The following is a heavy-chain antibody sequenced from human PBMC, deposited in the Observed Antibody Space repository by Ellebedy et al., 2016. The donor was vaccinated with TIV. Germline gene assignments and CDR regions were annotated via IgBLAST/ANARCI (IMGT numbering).Heavy chain of an antibody. Sequence: GESLKISXAASGFTFSSYAMSWVRQAPGKGLEWVSAISGSGGSTYYADSVKGRFTISRDNSKNTLYLQMNSLRAEDTAVYYCAKGAYSSSWYSYYYYMDVWGKGTTVTVSS. D-gene: IGHD6-13*01. V-gene: IGHV3-23*01. CDR3: AKGAYSSSWYSYYYYMDV. J-gene: IGHJ6*03. CDR2: ISGSGGST. CDR1: GFTFSSYA.